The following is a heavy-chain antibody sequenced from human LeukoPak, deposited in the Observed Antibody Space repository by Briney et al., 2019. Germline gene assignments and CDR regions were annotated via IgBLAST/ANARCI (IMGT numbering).Heavy chain of an antibody. CDR1: GFTFSSYE. D-gene: IGHD1-26*01. V-gene: IGHV3-48*03. CDR2: ISSSGTTI. CDR3: ARSSGTYHFDY. Sequence: PGGALRLSCAASGFTFSSYEMNWVRQAPGKGLEWVSYISSSGTTIYYADSVKGRFTISRDNAKNSLFLQVNSLRAEDTAVYYYARSSGTYHFDYWGQGTLVTVSS. J-gene: IGHJ4*02.